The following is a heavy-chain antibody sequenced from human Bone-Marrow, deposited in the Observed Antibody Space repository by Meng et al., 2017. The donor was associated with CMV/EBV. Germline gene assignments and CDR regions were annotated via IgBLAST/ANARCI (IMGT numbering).Heavy chain of an antibody. CDR2: IRSNVDGGTT. Sequence: GESLKISCATSGFTFSNAWMIWVRQAPGKGLEWVGRIRSNVDGGTTDYAAPVKGRFTISRDDSRKTLYLQMNSLKIEDTGVYYCTDTGALTPNWGQGTLVTVSS. J-gene: IGHJ4*02. CDR3: TDTGALTPN. CDR1: GFTFSNAW. D-gene: IGHD1-14*01. V-gene: IGHV3-15*01.